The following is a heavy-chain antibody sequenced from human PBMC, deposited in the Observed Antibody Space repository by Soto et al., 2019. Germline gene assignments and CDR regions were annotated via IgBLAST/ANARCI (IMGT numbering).Heavy chain of an antibody. Sequence: SVKVSCKASGFTFTSSAFQWVRQARGQRLEWIGWIAVGSGYTNYAQRFQDRVTLTRDMSTATTYMELSRLTSEDTAVYYCAKEYRLVGEWTYGMDVWGQGTTVTVSS. D-gene: IGHD1-26*01. CDR3: AKEYRLVGEWTYGMDV. J-gene: IGHJ6*02. CDR1: GFTFTSSA. CDR2: IAVGSGYT. V-gene: IGHV1-58*01.